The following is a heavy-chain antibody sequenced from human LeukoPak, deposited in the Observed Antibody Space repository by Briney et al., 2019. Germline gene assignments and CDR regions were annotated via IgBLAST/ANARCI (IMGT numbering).Heavy chain of an antibody. CDR3: ARATVATIDWFDP. CDR1: GGSFSGYY. Sequence: KSSETLSLTCAVYGGSFSGYYWSWIRQPPGKGLEWIGEINHSGSTNYNPSLKSRVTISVDTSKNQFSLKLSSVTAADTAVYYCARATVATIDWFDPWGQGTLVTVSS. J-gene: IGHJ5*02. V-gene: IGHV4-34*01. D-gene: IGHD4-23*01. CDR2: INHSGST.